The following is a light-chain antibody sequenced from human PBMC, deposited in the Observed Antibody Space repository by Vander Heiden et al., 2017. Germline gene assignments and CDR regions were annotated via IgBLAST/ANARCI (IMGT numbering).Light chain of an antibody. CDR2: DVN. J-gene: IGLJ2*01. Sequence: VSRYHQYPGKAPQLLIFDVNQRPAVVHDRFSGSKSGTTASLTISGLQAEDEADYYCCADAGRYTRVFGGGTKLTVL. CDR3: CADAGRYTRV. V-gene: IGLV2-11*01.